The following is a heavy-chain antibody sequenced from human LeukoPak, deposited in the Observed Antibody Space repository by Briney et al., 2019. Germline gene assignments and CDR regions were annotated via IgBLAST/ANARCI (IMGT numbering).Heavy chain of an antibody. CDR1: GFTFSSYA. V-gene: IGHV4-34*01. CDR2: INHSGST. J-gene: IGHJ4*02. CDR3: ARGYDFWSGSNFDY. D-gene: IGHD3-3*01. Sequence: GSLRLSCAASGFTFSSYAMSWVRQPPGKGLEWIGEINHSGSTNYNPSLKSRVTISVDTSKNQFSLKLSSVTAADTAVYYCARGYDFWSGSNFDYWGQGTLVTVSS.